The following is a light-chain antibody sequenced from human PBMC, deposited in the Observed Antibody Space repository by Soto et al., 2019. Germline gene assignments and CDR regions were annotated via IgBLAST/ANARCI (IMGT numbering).Light chain of an antibody. CDR2: LNSDGSH. V-gene: IGLV4-69*01. CDR1: SGHSNYA. Sequence: QAVVTQSPSASASLGASVKLTCTLSSGHSNYAIAWHQQQPEKGPRYLMKLNSDGSHSKGDGIPDRFSGSSSGAERYLTISSVQSEDEADYYCQTWGTGPWVFGGGTKLTVL. J-gene: IGLJ3*02. CDR3: QTWGTGPWV.